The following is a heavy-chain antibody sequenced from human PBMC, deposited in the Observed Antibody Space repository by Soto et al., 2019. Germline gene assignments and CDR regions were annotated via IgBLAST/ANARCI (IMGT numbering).Heavy chain of an antibody. Sequence: PSETLSLTCAVYGGSFRGYYWSGIRPPPGKGLEWIGEINHSGSTNYNPSLKRRVTISVDTSKNQFSLKLSSVTAADTAVYYCARARTYYDFWSGYHIGRYFDYWGQGTLVTVSS. CDR3: ARARTYYDFWSGYHIGRYFDY. CDR2: INHSGST. D-gene: IGHD3-3*01. J-gene: IGHJ4*02. V-gene: IGHV4-34*01. CDR1: GGSFRGYY.